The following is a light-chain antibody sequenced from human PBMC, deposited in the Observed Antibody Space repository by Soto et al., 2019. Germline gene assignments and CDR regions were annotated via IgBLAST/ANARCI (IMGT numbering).Light chain of an antibody. J-gene: IGKJ2*01. CDR1: QDLSNY. CDR3: LQHNSYPYT. CDR2: AAS. Sequence: DIRMTQSPSAMSASVGDSVTITCRASQDLSNYLAWFQQKPGKVPIRLIYAASSLQSGVPSRFSGSGSGTEFTLTISSLQPAYFATYYCLQHNSYPYTFGQGTKLEIK. V-gene: IGKV1-17*03.